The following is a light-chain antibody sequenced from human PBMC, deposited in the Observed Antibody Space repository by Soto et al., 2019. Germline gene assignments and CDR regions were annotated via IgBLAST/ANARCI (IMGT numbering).Light chain of an antibody. J-gene: IGKJ2*01. CDR2: DAS. V-gene: IGKV1-33*01. CDR3: QQYDNLPYT. Sequence: DIQMTQSPSSLSASVGDRLTITCQASQEISNYLNWYQQKPGKAPKLLIYDASNLETGVPSRFSGSGSGTDFTFTISSLQPEDIATYYCQQYDNLPYTFGQGTKLEIK. CDR1: QEISNY.